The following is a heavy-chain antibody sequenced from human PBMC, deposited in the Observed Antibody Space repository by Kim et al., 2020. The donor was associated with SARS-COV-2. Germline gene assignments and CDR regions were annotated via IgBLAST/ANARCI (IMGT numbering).Heavy chain of an antibody. D-gene: IGHD6-13*01. CDR2: ISYHGSGT. CDR3: AKDPRSSSSFNP. J-gene: IGHJ5*02. V-gene: IGHV3-23*01. CDR1: GFTFSSLA. Sequence: GGSLRLSCTASGFTFSSLAMTWVRQAPGKGLEWVSAISYHGSGTYYADSVKGRFTISRDNSKNMMYLQMNFLRAEDTAVYYCAKDPRSSSSFNPWGQGTL.